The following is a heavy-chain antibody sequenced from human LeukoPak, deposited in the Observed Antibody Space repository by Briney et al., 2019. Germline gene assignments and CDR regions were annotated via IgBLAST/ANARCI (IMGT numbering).Heavy chain of an antibody. J-gene: IGHJ3*02. D-gene: IGHD6-19*01. CDR3: AKDISGWYGSFAFDI. CDR2: ISGSGGST. Sequence: ESGGSLRLSCAASGFTFSSNSMNWVRQAPGKGLEWVSAISGSGGSTYYADSVKGRFTISRDNSKNTLYLQMNSLRAEDTAVYYCAKDISGWYGSFAFDIWGQGTMVTVSS. V-gene: IGHV3-23*01. CDR1: GFTFSSNS.